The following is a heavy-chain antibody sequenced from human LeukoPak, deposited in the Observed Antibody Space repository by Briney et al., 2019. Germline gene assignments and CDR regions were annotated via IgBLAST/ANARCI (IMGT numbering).Heavy chain of an antibody. J-gene: IGHJ4*02. V-gene: IGHV3-30-3*01. D-gene: IGHD3-22*01. CDR2: ISYDGSNK. CDR3: ARDRYYDSSGYIDY. CDR1: GFTFSSYA. Sequence: GRSLRLSCAVSGFTFSSYAMHWVRQAPGKGLEWVAVISYDGSNKYYADSVKGRFTISRDNSKNTLYLQMNSLRAEDTAVYYCARDRYYDSSGYIDYWGQGTLVTVSS.